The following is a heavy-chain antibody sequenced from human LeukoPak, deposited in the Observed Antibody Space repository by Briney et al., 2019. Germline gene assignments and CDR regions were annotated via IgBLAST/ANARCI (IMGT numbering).Heavy chain of an antibody. V-gene: IGHV1-69*06. CDR3: ARDSIDYYYYYMDV. Sequence: ASVKVSCKASGYTFTSYGISWVRQAPGQGLEWMGGIIPIFGTANYAQKFQGRVTITADKSTSTAYMELSSLRSEDTAVYYCARDSIDYYYYYMDVWGKGTTVTVSS. CDR1: GYTFTSYG. CDR2: IIPIFGTA. J-gene: IGHJ6*03.